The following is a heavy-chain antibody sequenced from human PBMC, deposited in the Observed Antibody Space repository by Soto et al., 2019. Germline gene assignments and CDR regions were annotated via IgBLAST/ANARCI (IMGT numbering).Heavy chain of an antibody. J-gene: IGHJ4*02. CDR2: VYYGGNT. Sequence: PSETLSLTCTGSCGSISGTNYYWGWIRQPPGKGLEWIGSVYYGGNTFYNPSLKSRISISLHTSKNQFSLRLTSVTAADTAVYYCARLSGWPYWGQGSLVTVSS. D-gene: IGHD6-19*01. CDR3: ARLSGWPY. V-gene: IGHV4-39*01. CDR1: CGSISGTNYY.